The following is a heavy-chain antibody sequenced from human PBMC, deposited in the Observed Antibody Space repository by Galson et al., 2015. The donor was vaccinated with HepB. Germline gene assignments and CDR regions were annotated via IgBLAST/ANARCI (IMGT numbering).Heavy chain of an antibody. D-gene: IGHD1-26*01. CDR3: ARRLPGNGRHFDL. J-gene: IGHJ2*01. V-gene: IGHV3-23*01. CDR1: GFTFNNYA. Sequence: SLRLSCAASGFTFNNYAMSWVRQAPGKGLEWVSAISGGGSTIYYADSVKGRFTISRDNSRDTLYLQMNSLRAEDTAVYYCARRLPGNGRHFDLWGCGTLVTVSS. CDR2: ISGGGSTI.